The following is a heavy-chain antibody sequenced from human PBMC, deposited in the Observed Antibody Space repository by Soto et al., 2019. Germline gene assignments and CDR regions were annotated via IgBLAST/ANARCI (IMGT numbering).Heavy chain of an antibody. CDR2: MNPNSGNT. D-gene: IGHD3-3*01. CDR3: ARVLWSGYYYYYYYGMDV. CDR1: GYTFTSYD. J-gene: IGHJ6*02. V-gene: IGHV1-8*02. Sequence: GASVKVSCKASGYTFTSYDINWVRQATGQGLEWMGWMNPNSGNTGYAQKFQGRVTMTRNTSISTAYMELSSLRSEDTAVYYCARVLWSGYYYYYYYGMDVWGQGTTVTVSS.